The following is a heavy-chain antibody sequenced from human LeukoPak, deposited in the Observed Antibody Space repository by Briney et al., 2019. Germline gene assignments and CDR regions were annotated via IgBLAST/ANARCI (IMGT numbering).Heavy chain of an antibody. CDR1: GYSISSGYY. V-gene: IGHV4-38-2*01. CDR2: IYHSGST. D-gene: IGHD3-22*01. Sequence: PSETLSLTCAVSGYSISSGYYWGWIPQPPGKGLEWIGSIYHSGSTYYNPSLKSRVTISVDTSKNQFSLKLSSVTAADTAVYYCARHSRLITTIHFDYWGQGTLVTVSS. CDR3: ARHSRLITTIHFDY. J-gene: IGHJ4*02.